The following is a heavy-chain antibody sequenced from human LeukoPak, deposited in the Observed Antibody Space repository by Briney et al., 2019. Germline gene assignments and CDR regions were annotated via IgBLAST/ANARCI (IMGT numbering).Heavy chain of an antibody. J-gene: IGHJ4*02. CDR3: ASTYGSGSL. Sequence: GGSLRLSCAASGFTFSSYGMHWVRQAPGKGLEYVSAISSNGGSTYYANSVKGRFTISRDNSKNTLYLQMGSLRAEDMAVYYCASTYGSGSLWGQGTLVTVSS. CDR2: ISSNGGST. D-gene: IGHD3-10*01. CDR1: GFTFSSYG. V-gene: IGHV3-64*01.